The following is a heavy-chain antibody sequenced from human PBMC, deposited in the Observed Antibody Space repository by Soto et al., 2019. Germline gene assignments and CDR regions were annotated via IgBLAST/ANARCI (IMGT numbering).Heavy chain of an antibody. J-gene: IGHJ4*02. CDR3: ARQDGPRDY. CDR1: GGSFSGFS. CDR2: VNHSGGT. Sequence: QVQLLQWGAGLLKPSETLSLTCAVYGGSFSGFSWTWIRQPPGKGLEWIGEVNHSGGTNYNPSLKRRVTISVDTSKNQFSLRLSSLTAADTAVYYCARQDGPRDYWGQGTLVTVSS. V-gene: IGHV4-34*01.